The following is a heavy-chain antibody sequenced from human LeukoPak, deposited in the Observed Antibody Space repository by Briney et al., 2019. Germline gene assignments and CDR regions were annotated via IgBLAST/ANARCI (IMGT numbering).Heavy chain of an antibody. J-gene: IGHJ4*02. V-gene: IGHV3-30*03. CDR3: ARDWGRGNSYYFDY. Sequence: GTSLRLSCAASGFTFSDYGMHWVRLAPGKGLECVAVVSHDESKKNYGESVKGRFPISRDNSANSVYLQMDSLTIEDTAVYFCARDWGRGNSYYFDYWGQGTLVTVSS. CDR1: GFTFSDYG. CDR2: VSHDESKK. D-gene: IGHD4-23*01.